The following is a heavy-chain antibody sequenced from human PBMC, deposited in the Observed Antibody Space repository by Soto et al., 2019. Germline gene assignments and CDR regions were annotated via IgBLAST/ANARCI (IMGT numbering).Heavy chain of an antibody. D-gene: IGHD3-9*01. CDR1: GGSISSSSYY. Sequence: PSETLSLTCTVSGGSISSSSYYWGWIRQPPGKGLEWIGSIYYSGSTYYNPSLKSRVTISVDTSKNQFSLKLSSVTAADTAVYYCASQPRILTGYSGQFDYWGQGTLVTVSS. J-gene: IGHJ4*02. V-gene: IGHV4-39*01. CDR2: IYYSGST. CDR3: ASQPRILTGYSGQFDY.